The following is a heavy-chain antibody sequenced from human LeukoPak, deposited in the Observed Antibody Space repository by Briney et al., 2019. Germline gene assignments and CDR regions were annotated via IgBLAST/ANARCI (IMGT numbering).Heavy chain of an antibody. D-gene: IGHD6-13*01. Sequence: ASETLSLTCTVSGVSISSSNSYWGWIRQPPGKGLEWIGSIYYSGNTYYNASLKSQVSISIDTSKNQFSLRLSSVTAADTAVYYCARASVAADGIYNYWGQGTLVTVSS. V-gene: IGHV4-39*07. CDR3: ARASVAADGIYNY. CDR2: IYYSGNT. CDR1: GVSISSSNSY. J-gene: IGHJ4*02.